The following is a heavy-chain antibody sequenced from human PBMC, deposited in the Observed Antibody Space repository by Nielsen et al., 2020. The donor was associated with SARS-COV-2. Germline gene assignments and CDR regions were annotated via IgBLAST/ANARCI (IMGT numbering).Heavy chain of an antibody. J-gene: IGHJ6*02. V-gene: IGHV3-33*01. CDR1: GFTFSSYG. CDR3: ARDLRVEWEPNLDV. CDR2: IWYDGSNK. D-gene: IGHD1-26*01. Sequence: GGSLRLSCAASGFTFSSYGMHWVRQAPGKGLEWVAVIWYDGSNKYYADSVKGRFTISRDNSRNTLYLQMNSLRAEDTAVYYCARDLRVEWEPNLDVWGQGTTVTVSS.